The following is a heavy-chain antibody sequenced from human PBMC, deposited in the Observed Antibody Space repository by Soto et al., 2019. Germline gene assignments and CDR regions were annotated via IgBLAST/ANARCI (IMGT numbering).Heavy chain of an antibody. J-gene: IGHJ6*02. V-gene: IGHV4-34*01. CDR2: INHSGST. CDR3: ARRPRFTMIVGMDV. D-gene: IGHD3-22*01. CDR1: GGSFSGYY. Sequence: SETLSLTCAVYGGSFSGYYWSWIRQPPGKGLEWIGEINHSGSTNYNPSLKSRVTISVDTSKNQFSLKLSSVTAADTAVYYCARRPRFTMIVGMDVWGQGTTVTVS.